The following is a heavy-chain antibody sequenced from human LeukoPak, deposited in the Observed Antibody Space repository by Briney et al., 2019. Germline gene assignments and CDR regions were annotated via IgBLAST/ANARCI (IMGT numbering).Heavy chain of an antibody. Sequence: PGGSLRLSCAASGFTFNTYTMNWVRQAPGKGLEWVSYISGSSGIIDYADSVKGRFTISRDNSKNTLYLQMNSLRAEDTAVYYCAKYRSSWLELSGWYFDYWGQGTLVTVSS. CDR1: GFTFNTYT. CDR3: AKYRSSWLELSGWYFDY. J-gene: IGHJ4*02. V-gene: IGHV3-23*01. D-gene: IGHD6-13*01. CDR2: ISGSSGII.